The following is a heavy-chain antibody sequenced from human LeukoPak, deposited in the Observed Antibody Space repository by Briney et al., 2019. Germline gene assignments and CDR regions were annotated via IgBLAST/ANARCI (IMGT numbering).Heavy chain of an antibody. CDR1: GYSFSNSW. D-gene: IGHD2-8*01. J-gene: IGHJ4*02. V-gene: IGHV5-51*01. CDR2: IYPGDYET. Sequence: GASLKISCEGSGYSFSNSWIGWVRQMPGKGLEWMGIIYPGDYETRYSPSFQGLVTISVDKSISTAYLQWSSLKASDTAMYYCAIPPGYCSNDCSFDRWGQGTLVTVSS. CDR3: AIPPGYCSNDCSFDR.